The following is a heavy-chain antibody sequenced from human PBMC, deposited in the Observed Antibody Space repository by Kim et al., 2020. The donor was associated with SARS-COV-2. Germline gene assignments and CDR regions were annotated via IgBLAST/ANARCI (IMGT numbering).Heavy chain of an antibody. Sequence: GGSLRLSCAASGFTFSSYAMHWVRQAPGKGLEWVAVIWYDGSNKYYADSVKGRFTISRDNSKNTLYLQMNSLRAEDTAVYYCARNDYSNEVGMDVWGQGTTVTVSS. J-gene: IGHJ6*02. CDR1: GFTFSSYA. CDR2: IWYDGSNK. V-gene: IGHV3-33*01. D-gene: IGHD4-4*01. CDR3: ARNDYSNEVGMDV.